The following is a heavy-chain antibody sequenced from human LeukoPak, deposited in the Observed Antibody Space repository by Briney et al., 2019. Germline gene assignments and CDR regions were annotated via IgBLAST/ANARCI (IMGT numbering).Heavy chain of an antibody. Sequence: PGGSLRLSCAASGFTLSSYGMHWVRQAPGKGLEWVAVISYDGSNKYYADSVKGRFTISRDNSKNTLYLQMNSLRAEDTAVYYCARYYYGSLDYWGQGTLVTVSS. CDR1: GFTLSSYG. D-gene: IGHD3-10*01. V-gene: IGHV3-30*03. CDR3: ARYYYGSLDY. CDR2: ISYDGSNK. J-gene: IGHJ4*02.